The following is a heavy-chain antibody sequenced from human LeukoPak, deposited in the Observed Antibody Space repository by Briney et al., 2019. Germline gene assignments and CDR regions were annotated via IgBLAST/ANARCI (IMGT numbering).Heavy chain of an antibody. CDR3: ARAVMGSDYYYGMDV. V-gene: IGHV4-34*01. CDR1: GFTFSSYS. Sequence: GSLRLSCAASGFTFSSYSMNWIRQPPGKGLEWIGEINHSGSTYYNPSLKSRVTISVDRSKNQFSLKLSSVTAADTAVYYCARAVMGSDYYYGMDVWGQGTTVTVSS. D-gene: IGHD3-16*01. J-gene: IGHJ6*02. CDR2: INHSGST.